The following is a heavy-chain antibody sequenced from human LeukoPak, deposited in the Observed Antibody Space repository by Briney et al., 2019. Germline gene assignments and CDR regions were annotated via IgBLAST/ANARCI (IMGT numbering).Heavy chain of an antibody. V-gene: IGHV4-59*08. Sequence: PSETLSLTCTVSGGSISSYYWSWIRQPPGKGLEWIGYIYYSGSTNYNPSLKSRVTISVDTSKNQFSLKLSSVTAADTAVYYCARASQGAITPLFDYWGQGTLVTVSS. CDR3: ARASQGAITPLFDY. J-gene: IGHJ4*02. CDR2: IYYSGST. CDR1: GGSISSYY. D-gene: IGHD5-24*01.